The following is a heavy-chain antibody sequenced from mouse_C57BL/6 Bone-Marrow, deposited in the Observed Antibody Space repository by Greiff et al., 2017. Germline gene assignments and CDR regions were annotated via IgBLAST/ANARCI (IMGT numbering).Heavy chain of an antibody. J-gene: IGHJ3*01. CDR1: GYTFTSYD. D-gene: IGHD2-13*01. V-gene: IGHV1-85*01. Sequence: QVQLQQSGPELVKPGASVKLSCKASGYTFTSYDINWVKQRPGQGLEWIGWIYPGDGSTKYNGKFKGKATLTVDTSSSTAYMELHSLTSEDSAVYFCARQVTMNASWLAYWGQGTLVTVSA. CDR3: ARQVTMNASWLAY. CDR2: IYPGDGST.